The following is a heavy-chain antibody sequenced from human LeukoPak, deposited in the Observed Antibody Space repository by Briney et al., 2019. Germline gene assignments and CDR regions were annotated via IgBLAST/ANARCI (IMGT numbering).Heavy chain of an antibody. CDR2: IHTSGST. D-gene: IGHD6-13*01. Sequence: SETLSLTCTVSGDSISSSYWGWIRQPAGKGLEWIGRIHTSGSTYYSPSLKSRVTMSVDTSTNQFSLKLSSVTAADTAMYYCARVKLGRGLDYWGQGTLVTVSS. CDR1: GDSISSSY. J-gene: IGHJ4*02. CDR3: ARVKLGRGLDY. V-gene: IGHV4-4*07.